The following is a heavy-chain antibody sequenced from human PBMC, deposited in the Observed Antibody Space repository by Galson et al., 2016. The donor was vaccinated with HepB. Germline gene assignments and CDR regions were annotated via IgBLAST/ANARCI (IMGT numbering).Heavy chain of an antibody. V-gene: IGHV3-7*03. D-gene: IGHD3-3*01. CDR3: ARSMEDQLLSGYDFWSGYYMDPFDI. CDR1: RFTLSSHW. J-gene: IGHJ3*02. Sequence: SLRLSCAASRFTLSSHWMSWVRQAPGKGLEWVANINQDGSQKYYVESGKGRFTISRDNAKNSLYLQMSSLRPEDTAVYYCARSMEDQLLSGYDFWSGYYMDPFDIWGQGTLVTVSS. CDR2: INQDGSQK.